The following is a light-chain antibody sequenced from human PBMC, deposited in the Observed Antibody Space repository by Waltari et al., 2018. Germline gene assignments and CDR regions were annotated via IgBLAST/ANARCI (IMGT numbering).Light chain of an antibody. J-gene: IGKJ5*01. CDR1: QSVSNY. V-gene: IGKV3-11*01. CDR3: QQRKFWPPIT. CDR2: DAS. Sequence: EVVLTQSPATLSLSPGERATLSCRASQSVSNYLAWYQQKPGQAPRLLIYDASNRATCIPARFSGSGSWTDFTLTISSLEPEDFAVYYCQQRKFWPPITIGQGTRLESK.